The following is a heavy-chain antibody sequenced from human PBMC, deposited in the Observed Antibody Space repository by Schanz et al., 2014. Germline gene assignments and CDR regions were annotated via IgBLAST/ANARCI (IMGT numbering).Heavy chain of an antibody. D-gene: IGHD1-26*01. J-gene: IGHJ4*02. CDR3: ARQGDVYRLDY. Sequence: QVQLQESGPGLVKPSETLSLTCTVSGASISFYDWNWIRQSPGKGLEWIGYIYHSGSPIYNPSLQGGVPISLDTPKTQFSLKRGSVTAADTAMYFCARQGDVYRLDYWGQGTLVTVSS. CDR2: IYHSGSP. CDR1: GASISFYD. V-gene: IGHV4-59*08.